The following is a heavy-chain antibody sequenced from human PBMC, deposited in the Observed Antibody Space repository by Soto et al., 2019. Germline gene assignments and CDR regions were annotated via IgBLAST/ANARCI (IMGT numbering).Heavy chain of an antibody. D-gene: IGHD4-17*01. J-gene: IGHJ6*02. CDR1: GGTFSSYT. CDR2: IIPILGIA. CDR3: ARDCGDYPYYYYCGMDV. Sequence: QVQLVQSGAEVKKPGSSVKVSCKASGGTFSSYTISWVRQAPGQGLEWMGRIIPILGIANYAQKFQGRVTITADKSTSTAYMELSSLRSEDTAVYYCARDCGDYPYYYYCGMDVWGQGTTVTVSS. V-gene: IGHV1-69*08.